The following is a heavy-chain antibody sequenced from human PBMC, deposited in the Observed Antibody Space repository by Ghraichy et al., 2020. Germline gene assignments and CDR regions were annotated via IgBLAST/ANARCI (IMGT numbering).Heavy chain of an antibody. V-gene: IGHV4-4*09. J-gene: IGHJ6*02. CDR1: GVSMKSYY. Sequence: SQTLSLTCSISGVSMKSYYWSWIRQPPGKGLEWIGYIFTTGSTNYNPSLKSRVTMSVDTSQNQFSLRLSSVTAADTAVYYCARHRDYNYGLDVWGQGTTVTVSS. CDR2: IFTTGST. CDR3: ARHRDYNYGLDV.